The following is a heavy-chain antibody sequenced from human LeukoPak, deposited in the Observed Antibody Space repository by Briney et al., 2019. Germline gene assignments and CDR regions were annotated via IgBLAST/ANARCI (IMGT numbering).Heavy chain of an antibody. J-gene: IGHJ4*02. CDR3: AKDHCSLNNCYVGPDY. D-gene: IGHD2-2*01. CDR2: LIRGGGTT. V-gene: IGHV3-23*01. CDR1: GFTFSNYA. Sequence: GGSLRLSCAVSGFTFSNYAMNWVRQAPGKGLEWVSGLIRGGGTTHYADSVKGRFTISSDYPTNTLYLQMSSLRPEDTALYYCAKDHCSLNNCYVGPDYWGQGTLVTVSS.